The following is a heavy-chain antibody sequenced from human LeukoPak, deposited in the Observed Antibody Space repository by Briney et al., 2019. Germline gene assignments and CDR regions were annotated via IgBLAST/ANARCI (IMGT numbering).Heavy chain of an antibody. CDR1: RYTFTSYD. J-gene: IGHJ5*02. CDR3: ARAVGIGWFGP. Sequence: SVKVSCQASRYTFTSYDINWVRQATGQGVEGMGWMKSNRGNTGYAQKLRGRVTTTRNTSISTDYMELSSLRYEGTAVYYCARAVGIGWFGPGREGTLVTLSS. D-gene: IGHD2-2*03. V-gene: IGHV1-8*01. CDR2: MKSNRGNT.